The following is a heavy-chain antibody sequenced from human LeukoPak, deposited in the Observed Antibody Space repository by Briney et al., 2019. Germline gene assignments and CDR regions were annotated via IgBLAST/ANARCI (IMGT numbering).Heavy chain of an antibody. V-gene: IGHV3-11*04. D-gene: IGHD2-2*01. CDR3: ARFGEVVPAAKEGVAFDI. CDR1: GFTFSDYY. Sequence: GGSLRLSCAASGFTFSDYYMSWIRQAPGKGLEWVSYISSSGSTIYYADSVKGRFTISRDNAKNSLYLQMNSLRAEDTAVYYCARFGEVVPAAKEGVAFDIWGQGTMVTVSS. J-gene: IGHJ3*02. CDR2: ISSSGSTI.